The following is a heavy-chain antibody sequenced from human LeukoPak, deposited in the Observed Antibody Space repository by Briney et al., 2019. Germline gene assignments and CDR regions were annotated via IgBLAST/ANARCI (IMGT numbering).Heavy chain of an antibody. J-gene: IGHJ4*02. Sequence: GGSLRLSCAASGFTFSSYAMHWVRQAPGKGLEWVAVTSYDGSNKYYADSVKGQFTISRDNSKNTLYLQMNSLRAEDTAVYYCARGRERDYFDYWGQGTLVTVSS. CDR3: ARGRERDYFDY. D-gene: IGHD1-26*01. CDR2: TSYDGSNK. CDR1: GFTFSSYA. V-gene: IGHV3-30-3*01.